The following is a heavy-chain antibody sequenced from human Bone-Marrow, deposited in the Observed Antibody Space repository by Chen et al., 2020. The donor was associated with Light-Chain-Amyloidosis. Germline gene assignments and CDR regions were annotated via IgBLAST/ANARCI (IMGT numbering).Heavy chain of an antibody. CDR2: ISTTGTTI. D-gene: IGHD2-15*01. CDR3: ARDRWVARHFPGAVDI. J-gene: IGHJ3*02. CDR1: GFSFSNYE. Sequence: EVQLVESGGGLVQPGGSLRLSCVASGFSFSNYEMNWVRQAPGQGLEWVSYISTTGTTIYYADFARGRFTISRDNAKNSLYLQVNSLRAEDTAVYYCARDRWVARHFPGAVDIWGQGTVVTVSS. V-gene: IGHV3-48*03.